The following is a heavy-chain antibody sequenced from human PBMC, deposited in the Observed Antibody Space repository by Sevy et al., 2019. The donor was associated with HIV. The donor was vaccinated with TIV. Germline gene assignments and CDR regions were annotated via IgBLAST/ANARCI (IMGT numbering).Heavy chain of an antibody. V-gene: IGHV4-38-2*01. CDR1: GYSISSGYY. CDR2: IYHSGST. J-gene: IGHJ4*02. D-gene: IGHD2-2*02. Sequence: SETLSLTCAVSGYSISSGYYWGWIRQPPGKGLEWIGSIYHSGSTYYNPSLKSRVTISVDTSKNQFSLKLSSVTAADTAVYYCARWGVGYCSSTSCYTSDWAFDYWGQGTLVTVSS. CDR3: ARWGVGYCSSTSCYTSDWAFDY.